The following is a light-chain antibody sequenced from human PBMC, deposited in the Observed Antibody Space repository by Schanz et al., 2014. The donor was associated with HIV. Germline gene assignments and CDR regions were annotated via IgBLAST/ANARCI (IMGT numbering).Light chain of an antibody. Sequence: DIRMTQSPATLYASVGDRVTITCRTSQSIGNSLAWLQQKPGRAPKVLIYKASTLESGVPSTFRGSGSATDFTLTISSLQPYEFATYDDEQSNTCPYTFGQGTKLDIK. CDR3: EQSNTCPYT. J-gene: IGKJ2*01. CDR2: KAS. CDR1: QSIGNS. V-gene: IGKV1-5*03.